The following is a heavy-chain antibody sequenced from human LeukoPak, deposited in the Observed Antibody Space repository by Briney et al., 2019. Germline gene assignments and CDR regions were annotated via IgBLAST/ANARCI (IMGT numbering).Heavy chain of an antibody. CDR1: GFTFSSYG. V-gene: IGHV3-30*02. J-gene: IGHJ4*02. D-gene: IGHD3-22*01. CDR3: AKDLVGYYYDSSGYYDY. Sequence: GGSLRLSCAASGFTFSSYGMHWVRQAPGKGLEWVAFIRYDGSNKYYADSVKGRFTISRDNSENTLYLQMNSLRAEDTAVYYCAKDLVGYYYDSSGYYDYWGQGTLVTVSS. CDR2: IRYDGSNK.